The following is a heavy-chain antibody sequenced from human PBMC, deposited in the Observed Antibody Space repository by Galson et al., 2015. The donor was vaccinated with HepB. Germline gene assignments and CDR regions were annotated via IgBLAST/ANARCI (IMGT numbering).Heavy chain of an antibody. CDR3: ARDEGPVDTAMACDY. CDR2: INSDGSST. Sequence: SLRLSCAASGFTFSSYWMHWVRQAPGKGLVWVSRINSDGSSTSYADSVKGRFTISRDNAKNTLYLQMNSLRAEDTAVYYCARDEGPVDTAMACDYWGQGTLVTVSS. V-gene: IGHV3-74*01. D-gene: IGHD5-18*01. CDR1: GFTFSSYW. J-gene: IGHJ4*02.